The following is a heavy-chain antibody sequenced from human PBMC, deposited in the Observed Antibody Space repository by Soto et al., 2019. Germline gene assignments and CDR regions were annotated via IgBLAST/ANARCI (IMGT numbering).Heavy chain of an antibody. Sequence: EVYLLESGGGFVQPGESLRLSCAASTFPFSSYVMHWFRQAPGKGLEWVSAITGDGTTTYYADSVKGRFTNSRDNSKNTLYLQIHSLRANDTAMYYCAKPYGFYFYYMDVWGNGTAVTVSS. CDR2: ITGDGTTT. CDR1: TFPFSSYV. J-gene: IGHJ6*03. V-gene: IGHV3-23*01. D-gene: IGHD3-16*01. CDR3: AKPYGFYFYYMDV.